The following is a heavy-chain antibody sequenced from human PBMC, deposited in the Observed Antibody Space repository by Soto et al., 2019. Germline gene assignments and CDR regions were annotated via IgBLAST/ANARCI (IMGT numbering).Heavy chain of an antibody. CDR1: GFTFSSYA. J-gene: IGHJ4*02. CDR3: ARDVGYDSTDY. D-gene: IGHD3-22*01. Sequence: PGGSLRLSCAASGFTFSSYAMHWVRQAPGKGLEWVAVISYDGSNKYYADSVKGRFTISRDNSKNTLYLQMNSLRAEDTAVYYCARDVGYDSTDYWGQGTLVTVSS. V-gene: IGHV3-30-3*01. CDR2: ISYDGSNK.